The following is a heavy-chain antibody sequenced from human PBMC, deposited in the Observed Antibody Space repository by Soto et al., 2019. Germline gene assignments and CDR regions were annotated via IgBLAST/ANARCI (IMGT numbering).Heavy chain of an antibody. CDR1: GFSSSDYW. V-gene: IGHV3-7*03. CDR2: IIQDGRAI. CDR3: ARGGELSLLPLDY. Sequence: GSLRLSCAASGFSSSDYWMSWVRQAPGRGLEWVAHIIQDGRAIYYVDSVRGRFTISRDSAGNSVFLEMHRLRVEDTAVYYCARGGELSLLPLDYWGLGTLVTVSS. J-gene: IGHJ4*02. D-gene: IGHD2-15*01.